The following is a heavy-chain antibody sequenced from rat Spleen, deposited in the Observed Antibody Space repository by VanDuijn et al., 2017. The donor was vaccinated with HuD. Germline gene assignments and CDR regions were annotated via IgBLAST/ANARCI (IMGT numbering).Heavy chain of an antibody. J-gene: IGHJ2*01. D-gene: IGHD1-12*02. CDR3: ARAYYDGTYYDH. V-gene: IGHV3-3*01. CDR2: INSAGST. Sequence: EVQLQESGPGLVKPSQSLSLTCSVTSYSITSSYGWNWIRKFPGNKLEWMGYINSAGSTNYNPSLKSRISITRDTSKNQFFLQVNSVTTEDTATYYCARAYYDGTYYDHWGQGVMVTVSS. CDR1: SYSITSSYG.